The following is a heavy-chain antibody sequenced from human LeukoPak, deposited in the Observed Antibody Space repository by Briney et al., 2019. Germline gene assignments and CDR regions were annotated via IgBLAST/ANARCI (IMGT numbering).Heavy chain of an antibody. D-gene: IGHD2-21*02. J-gene: IGHJ2*01. V-gene: IGHV4-4*09. CDR3: ARRQVVTAANWYFDL. CDR2: IYTSGST. Sequence: SETLSLTCTVSGGSISSYYWSWIRQPPGKGLEWIGYIYTSGSTNYNPSLKSRVTISVDTSKNQFSLMLSSVTAADTAVYYCARRQVVTAANWYFDLWGRGTLVTVSS. CDR1: GGSISSYY.